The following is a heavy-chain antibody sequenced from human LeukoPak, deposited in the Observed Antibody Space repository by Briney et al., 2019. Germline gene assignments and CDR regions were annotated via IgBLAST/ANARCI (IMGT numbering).Heavy chain of an antibody. CDR3: ARGDYSSSWYAYNWFDP. D-gene: IGHD6-13*01. CDR2: IYHSGNT. Sequence: PSETLSLTCTVSGYSISSGYYWGWIRQPPGKGLEWIGSIYHSGNTYYSPSLKSRVTISVDTSKNQFSLKLSSVTAADTAVYYCARGDYSSSWYAYNWFDPWGQGTLVTVSS. CDR1: GYSISSGYY. J-gene: IGHJ5*02. V-gene: IGHV4-38-2*02.